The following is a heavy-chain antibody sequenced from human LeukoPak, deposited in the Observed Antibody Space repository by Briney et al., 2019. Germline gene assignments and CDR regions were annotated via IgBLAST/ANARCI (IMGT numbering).Heavy chain of an antibody. J-gene: IGHJ4*02. Sequence: ASVKVSCKASTYTFTSYAITWVRQAPGQGLEWMGWISAFNGKTDYAQKVQGRVTMTTDTSKSTAYMELRSLRYDDTAVYYCQVSIYSSGFFDYWGQGTLVTVSS. CDR2: ISAFNGKT. CDR3: QVSIYSSGFFDY. V-gene: IGHV1-18*01. CDR1: TYTFTSYA. D-gene: IGHD6-19*01.